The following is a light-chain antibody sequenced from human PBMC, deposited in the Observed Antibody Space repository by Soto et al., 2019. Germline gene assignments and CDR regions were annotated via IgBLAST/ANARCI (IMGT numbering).Light chain of an antibody. Sequence: DIQMTQSPSSLSASVGDRVTITCRASQSISSYLNWFQQKPGKAPKLIIYAASSLQSGVPSRFSGSGSGTDFTLTISSLQPEDFATYSCQQSYSTLYTFGQGTKLDIK. J-gene: IGKJ2*01. CDR2: AAS. V-gene: IGKV1-39*01. CDR1: QSISSY. CDR3: QQSYSTLYT.